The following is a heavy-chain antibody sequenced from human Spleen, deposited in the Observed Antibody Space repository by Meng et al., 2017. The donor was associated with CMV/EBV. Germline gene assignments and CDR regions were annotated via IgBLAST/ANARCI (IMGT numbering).Heavy chain of an antibody. CDR1: GWSFSGYY. CDR2: INHSGST. V-gene: IGHV4-34*01. CDR3: ARRHANWYFDL. Sequence: FGWSFSGYYWSWIRQPPGKGLEWIGEINHSGSTSYNPSLKSRVTISVDRSKNQFSLKLSSVTAADTAVYYCARRHANWYFDLWGRGTLVTVSS. J-gene: IGHJ2*01.